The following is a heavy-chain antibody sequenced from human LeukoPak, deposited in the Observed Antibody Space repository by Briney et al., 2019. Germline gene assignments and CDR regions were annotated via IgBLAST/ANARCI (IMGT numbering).Heavy chain of an antibody. J-gene: IGHJ3*02. D-gene: IGHD3-10*01. V-gene: IGHV3-48*03. CDR2: ITSSGSSR. CDR1: GFTFSSYE. Sequence: GGSLRLSCAASGFTFSSYEMNWVRQAPGKGLEWGSYITSSGSSRYYAGSVKGGFTISRHQAKNSLSPQMNSLRAEDTAVYYCAREGSHDAFDIWGQGTMATVSS. CDR3: AREGSHDAFDI.